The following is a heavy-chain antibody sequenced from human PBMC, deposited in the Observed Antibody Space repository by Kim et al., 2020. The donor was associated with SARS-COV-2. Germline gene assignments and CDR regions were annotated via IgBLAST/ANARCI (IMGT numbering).Heavy chain of an antibody. D-gene: IGHD3-10*01. CDR3: ARLRFGELLVDY. J-gene: IGHJ4*02. Sequence: YSNPPHKSRVPISEDTSTNQFSLKLSSVTAADTAVYYCARLRFGELLVDYWGQGTLVTVSS. V-gene: IGHV4-39*01.